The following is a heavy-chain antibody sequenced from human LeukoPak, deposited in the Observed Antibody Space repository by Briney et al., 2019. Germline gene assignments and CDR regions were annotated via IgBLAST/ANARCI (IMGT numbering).Heavy chain of an antibody. V-gene: IGHV3-21*01. CDR3: ARDDGGLFDY. CDR1: GFTSSSYS. Sequence: GGSLRLSCAASGFTSSSYSMNWVRQAPGKGLEWVSSISSSSSYIYYADSVKGRFTISRDNAKNSLYLQMNSLRAEDTAVYYCARDDGGLFDYWGQGTLVTVSS. D-gene: IGHD4-23*01. J-gene: IGHJ4*02. CDR2: ISSSSSYI.